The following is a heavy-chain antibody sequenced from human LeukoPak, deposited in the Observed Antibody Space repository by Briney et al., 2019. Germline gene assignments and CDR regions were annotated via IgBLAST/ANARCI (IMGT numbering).Heavy chain of an antibody. CDR2: IYHSGST. D-gene: IGHD3-3*01. V-gene: IGHV4-38-2*02. CDR3: AGGIFGVVTSAFDI. J-gene: IGHJ3*02. Sequence: SETLSLTCTVSGYSISSGYYWGWIRQPPGKGLEWIGSIYHSGSTYYNPSLKSRVTVSVDTSKNQFSLKLSSVIAADTAVYYCAGGIFGVVTSAFDIWGQGTMVTVSS. CDR1: GYSISSGYY.